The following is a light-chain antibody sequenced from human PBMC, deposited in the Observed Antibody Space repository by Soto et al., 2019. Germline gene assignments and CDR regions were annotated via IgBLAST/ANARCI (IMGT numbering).Light chain of an antibody. V-gene: IGLV2-11*01. CDR2: DVS. CDR1: SSDVGGYNY. CDR3: SSYAGSYTWV. Sequence: QSVLTQPRSVSGSPGQSVTISCTGTSSDVGGYNYVSWYQQYPGKAPKLMISDVSKRPSGVPDRFSGSKSGNTASLTISGLQAEDEADYYCSSYAGSYTWVFGGGTKLTVL. J-gene: IGLJ3*02.